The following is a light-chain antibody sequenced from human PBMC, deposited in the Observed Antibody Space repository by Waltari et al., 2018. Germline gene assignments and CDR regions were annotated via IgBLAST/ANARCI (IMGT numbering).Light chain of an antibody. Sequence: QSALTQPASVSGSPGQSITISCTGTSSDVGGYDYVSWYQQHPGKPPKLMIYDVSNRPSGVSNRFSGSKSGNTASLTISGLQAEDEADYYCSSYTSISACVLFGGGTKLTVL. CDR1: SSDVGGYDY. J-gene: IGLJ3*02. CDR2: DVS. CDR3: SSYTSISACVL. V-gene: IGLV2-14*03.